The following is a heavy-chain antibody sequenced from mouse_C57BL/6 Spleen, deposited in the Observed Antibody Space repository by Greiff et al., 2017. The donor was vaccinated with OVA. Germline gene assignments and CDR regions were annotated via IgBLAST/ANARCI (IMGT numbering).Heavy chain of an antibody. Sequence: EVNVVESGGDLVKPGGSLKLSCAASGFTFSSYGMSWVRQTPDKRLEWVATISSGGSYTYYPDSVKGRFTISRDNAKNTLYLQMSSLKSEDTAMYYCASLGGDVWGTGTTVTVSS. D-gene: IGHD3-3*01. V-gene: IGHV5-6*01. CDR3: ASLGGDV. J-gene: IGHJ1*03. CDR1: GFTFSSYG. CDR2: ISSGGSYT.